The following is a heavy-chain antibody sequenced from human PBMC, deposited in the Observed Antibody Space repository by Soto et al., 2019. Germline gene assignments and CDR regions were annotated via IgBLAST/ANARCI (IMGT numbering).Heavy chain of an antibody. J-gene: IGHJ4*02. CDR2: IYYSGST. Sequence: PSETLSLTCTVSGGSISSYYWSWIRQPPGKGLEWIGYIYYSGSTNYNPSLKSRVTISVDTSKNQFSLKLSSVTAADTAVYYCARTITSIFGVVIIEGYFDYWGQGTLVTVSS. CDR1: GGSISSYY. CDR3: ARTITSIFGVVIIEGYFDY. V-gene: IGHV4-59*01. D-gene: IGHD3-3*01.